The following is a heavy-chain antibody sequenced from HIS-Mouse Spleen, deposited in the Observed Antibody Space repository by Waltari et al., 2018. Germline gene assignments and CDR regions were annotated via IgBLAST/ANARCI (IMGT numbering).Heavy chain of an antibody. V-gene: IGHV4-39*07. J-gene: IGHJ2*01. CDR3: AREIPYSSSWYDWYFDL. CDR2: IYYSGST. Sequence: QLQLQESGPGLVKSSETLSLTCTVSGCSISSSSYYGGWIRQPPGKGLEWIGSIYYSGSTYYNPSLKSRVTISVDTSKNQFSLKLSSVTAADTAVYYCAREIPYSSSWYDWYFDLWGRGTLVTVSS. CDR1: GCSISSSSYY. D-gene: IGHD6-13*01.